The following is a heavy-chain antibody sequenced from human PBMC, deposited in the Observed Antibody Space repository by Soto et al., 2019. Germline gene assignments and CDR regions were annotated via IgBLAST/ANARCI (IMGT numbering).Heavy chain of an antibody. D-gene: IGHD3-3*01. CDR1: GFTFSGYA. CDR2: ISASGFST. V-gene: IGHV3-23*01. Sequence: GGSLRLSCAASGFTFSGYAMTWVRPSPGKGLEWVSAISASGFSTYYADSVKGRFTISRDNSKSTLYLQMNSLRSEDTAVYSCAKDVGGLEWLYYYGLDVWGQGSTFTVSS. J-gene: IGHJ6*02. CDR3: AKDVGGLEWLYYYGLDV.